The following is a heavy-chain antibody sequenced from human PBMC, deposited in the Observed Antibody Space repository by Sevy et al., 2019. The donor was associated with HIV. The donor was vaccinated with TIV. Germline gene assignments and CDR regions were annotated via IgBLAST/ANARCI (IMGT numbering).Heavy chain of an antibody. Sequence: GSLRLSCAASGFTFSDYYMSWIRQAPGKGLEWVSYISSSGSTIYYADSVKGRFTISRDNAKNSLYRQMNSLRAEDTAVYYCASLRITGTPLGYWGQGTLVTVSS. CDR3: ASLRITGTPLGY. V-gene: IGHV3-11*01. D-gene: IGHD1-20*01. J-gene: IGHJ4*02. CDR1: GFTFSDYY. CDR2: ISSSGSTI.